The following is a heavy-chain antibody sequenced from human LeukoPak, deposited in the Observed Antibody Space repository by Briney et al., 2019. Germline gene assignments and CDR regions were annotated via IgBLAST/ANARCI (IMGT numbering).Heavy chain of an antibody. CDR2: IDPSDPYT. CDR1: GYSFTSYW. CDR3: ARRGYSYEKDY. V-gene: IGHV5-10-1*01. D-gene: IGHD5-18*01. J-gene: IGHJ4*02. Sequence: GESLKISCKGSGYSFTSYWISEVRQMPGKGLGWMGRIDPSDPYTNYSPSFQGHVTISADKSISTAYLQWSSLKASDTAMYYCARRGYSYEKDYWGEGTLVTVSS.